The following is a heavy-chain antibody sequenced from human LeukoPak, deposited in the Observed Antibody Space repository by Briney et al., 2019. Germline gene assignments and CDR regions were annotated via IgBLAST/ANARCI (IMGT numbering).Heavy chain of an antibody. V-gene: IGHV3-9*01. Sequence: GGSLRLSCAASGFTFDDYAMHWVRQAPGKGLEWVSGISWNSGSIGYADSVKGRFTISRDNAKNSLYLQMNSLRADDTAVYYCARGSYGDYWGQGTLVTVSS. J-gene: IGHJ4*02. CDR2: ISWNSGSI. CDR1: GFTFDDYA. CDR3: ARGSYGDY. D-gene: IGHD1-26*01.